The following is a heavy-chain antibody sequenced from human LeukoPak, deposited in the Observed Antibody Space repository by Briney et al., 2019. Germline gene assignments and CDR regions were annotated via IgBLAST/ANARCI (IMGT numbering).Heavy chain of an antibody. V-gene: IGHV4-34*01. D-gene: IGHD3-3*01. J-gene: IGHJ4*02. CDR1: GGSFSGYY. CDR2: INHSGST. Sequence: SETLSLTCAVYGGSFSGYYWSWIRQPPGKGLEWIGEINHSGSTNYNPSLKSRVTISVDTSKNQFSLKLSSVTAADTAVYYCARGGDYDFWSGYYYFDYWGQGTLVTVSS. CDR3: ARGGDYDFWSGYYYFDY.